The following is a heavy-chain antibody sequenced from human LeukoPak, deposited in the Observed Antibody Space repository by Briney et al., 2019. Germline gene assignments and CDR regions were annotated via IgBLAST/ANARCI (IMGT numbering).Heavy chain of an antibody. CDR3: ARDREDYALDY. V-gene: IGHV1-2*02. J-gene: IGHJ4*02. CDR2: INPNSGGT. Sequence: GASVKVSCKASGYTFTGYYMHWVRQAPGQGLEWMGWINPNSGGTSYAQKFQGRVTMTRDTSISTAYMELSRLRSDDTAVYYCARDREDYALDYWGQGTLVTVSS. D-gene: IGHD3-16*01. CDR1: GYTFTGYY.